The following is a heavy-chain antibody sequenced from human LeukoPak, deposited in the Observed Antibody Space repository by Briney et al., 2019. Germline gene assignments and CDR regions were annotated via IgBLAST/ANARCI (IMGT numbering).Heavy chain of an antibody. CDR2: MNPNSGNT. CDR3: ARGVEKDHYDYWSRTNWFDP. Sequence: ASVKVSCKASGYTFTNFAINWVRQATGQGLEWMGWMNPNSGNTGYAQKFQGRVSTTRNTSISTAYMELSSLISDDTAVYYCARGVEKDHYDYWSRTNWFDPWGQGTLVTVSS. J-gene: IGHJ5*02. CDR1: GYTFTNFA. D-gene: IGHD3-3*01. V-gene: IGHV1-8*01.